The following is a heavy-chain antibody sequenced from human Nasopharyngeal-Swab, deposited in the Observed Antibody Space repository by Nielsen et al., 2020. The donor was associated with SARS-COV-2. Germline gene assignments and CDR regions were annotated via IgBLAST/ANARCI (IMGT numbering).Heavy chain of an antibody. CDR3: ARGGSYYYYYGMDV. D-gene: IGHD3-16*01. J-gene: IGHJ6*02. Sequence: VRQAPGKGLEYVSAISSNGGSTYYANSVKGRFTISRDNSKNTLYLQMGSLRAEDMAVYYCARGGSYYYYYGMDVWGQGTTVTV. CDR2: ISSNGGST. V-gene: IGHV3-64*01.